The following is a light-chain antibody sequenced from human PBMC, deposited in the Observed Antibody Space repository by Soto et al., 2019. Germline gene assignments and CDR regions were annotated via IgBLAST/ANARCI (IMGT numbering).Light chain of an antibody. CDR2: EVS. CDR3: SSYTTSSTQV. V-gene: IGLV2-14*01. J-gene: IGLJ3*02. Sequence: QSALTQPASVSGSPGQSITISCTGTSSDVGYYNYVSWYQHYPGKVPKLMIYEVSNRPSGVSNRFSGSKSGNTASLTISGLQAEDEADYYCSSYTTSSTQVFGGGTKLTVL. CDR1: SSDVGYYNY.